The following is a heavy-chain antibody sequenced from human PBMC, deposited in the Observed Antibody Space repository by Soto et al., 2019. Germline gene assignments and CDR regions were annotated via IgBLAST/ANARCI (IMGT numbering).Heavy chain of an antibody. Sequence: QVQLVQSGAEVKKPGSSVKVSCKASGGTFSSYAISWVRQAPGQGLEWMGGIIPIFGTANYAQKFQGRVTITADKSTSTAYMELSSLRSEDTAVHYCARDRGGSGWKTKTFDYWGQGTLVTVSS. V-gene: IGHV1-69*06. CDR1: GGTFSSYA. CDR3: ARDRGGSGWKTKTFDY. J-gene: IGHJ4*02. CDR2: IIPIFGTA. D-gene: IGHD6-19*01.